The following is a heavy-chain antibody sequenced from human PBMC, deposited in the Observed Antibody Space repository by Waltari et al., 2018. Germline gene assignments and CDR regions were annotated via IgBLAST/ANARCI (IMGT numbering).Heavy chain of an antibody. V-gene: IGHV4-34*01. D-gene: IGHD3-3*01. CDR2: INHSGST. CDR3: ARGRGARYDFWSGSYGMDV. Sequence: QVQLQQWGAGLLKPSATLSLTCAVYGGSFSGYYWSWIRQPPGKGLEWIGEINHSGSTNYNPSLKSRVTISVDTSKNQFSLKLSSVTAADTAVYYCARGRGARYDFWSGSYGMDVWGQGTTVTVSS. J-gene: IGHJ6*02. CDR1: GGSFSGYY.